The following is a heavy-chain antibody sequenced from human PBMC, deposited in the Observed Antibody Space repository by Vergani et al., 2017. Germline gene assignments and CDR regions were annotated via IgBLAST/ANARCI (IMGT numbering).Heavy chain of an antibody. J-gene: IGHJ4*02. CDR2: IYYSGRA. CDR3: ARGVDYYGSGSYDVFDY. D-gene: IGHD3-10*01. V-gene: IGHV4-39*07. Sequence: QLPLQESGPGLVKPSETLTLTCPFSGCSISSSSYYWGWIRHPPGKGLEWIGSIYYSGRANYNPSLKSRVTISVGTSKNQLSLKLSSVTAADTAVYYCARGVDYYGSGSYDVFDYWGQGTLVTVSS. CDR1: GCSISSSSYY.